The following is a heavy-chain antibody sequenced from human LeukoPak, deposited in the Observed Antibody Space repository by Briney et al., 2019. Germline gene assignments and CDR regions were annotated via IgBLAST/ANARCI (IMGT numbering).Heavy chain of an antibody. V-gene: IGHV3-53*01. CDR1: GFTVSSKY. Sequence: PGGCLRLSCAASGFTVSSKYMSWVRQAPGKGLEWVSIIYIGGSTYYADSVKGRFTVSRDNSKDTLYLRMNSLRAADTAVYYCARGPPYDRFDYWGQGTLVPVSS. CDR2: IYIGGST. J-gene: IGHJ4*02. CDR3: ARGPPYDRFDY. D-gene: IGHD3-22*01.